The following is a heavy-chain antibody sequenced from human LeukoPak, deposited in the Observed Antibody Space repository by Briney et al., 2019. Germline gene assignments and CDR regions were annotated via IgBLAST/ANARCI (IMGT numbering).Heavy chain of an antibody. CDR2: ISSSGSTR. V-gene: IGHV3-11*01. CDR3: ARMYEQWLGTGTFDY. Sequence: KSGGSLRLSCAASGFTFSDYYMSWIRQAPGKGLECVSYISSSGSTRYYADSVKGRFTISRDNAKNSLYLQMNSLRAEDTAVYYCARMYEQWLGTGTFDYWGQGTLVTVSS. CDR1: GFTFSDYY. J-gene: IGHJ4*02. D-gene: IGHD6-19*01.